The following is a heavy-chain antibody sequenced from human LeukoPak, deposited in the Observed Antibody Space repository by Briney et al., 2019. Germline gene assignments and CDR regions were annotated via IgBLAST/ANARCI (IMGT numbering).Heavy chain of an antibody. Sequence: SETLSLTCAVYGGSFSGYYWSWIRQPAGKGLEWIGRIYTSGSTNYNPSLKSRVTMSVDTSKNQFSLKLSSVTAADTAVYYCARDSYYGLGRRYYFDYWGQGTLVTVSS. CDR1: GGSFSGYY. CDR3: ARDSYYGLGRRYYFDY. CDR2: IYTSGST. J-gene: IGHJ4*02. D-gene: IGHD3-10*01. V-gene: IGHV4-4*07.